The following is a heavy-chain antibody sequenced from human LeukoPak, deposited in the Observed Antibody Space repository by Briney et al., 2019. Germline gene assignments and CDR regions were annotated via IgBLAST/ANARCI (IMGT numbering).Heavy chain of an antibody. D-gene: IGHD3-22*01. Sequence: SVKVSCKASVYTFTSYGISWVRQAPGQGLEWMGWISAYNGNTNYAQKLQGRVTMTTDTSTSTAYMELRSLRSDDTAVYYCARCLLYYYDSSGPCRPFDYWGQGTLVTVSS. J-gene: IGHJ4*02. V-gene: IGHV1-18*01. CDR3: ARCLLYYYDSSGPCRPFDY. CDR1: VYTFTSYG. CDR2: ISAYNGNT.